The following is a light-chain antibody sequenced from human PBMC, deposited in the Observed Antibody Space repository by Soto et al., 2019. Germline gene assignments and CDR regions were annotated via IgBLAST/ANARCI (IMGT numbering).Light chain of an antibody. CDR3: CSYAGSYSWV. Sequence: QSALTQPRSVSGSPGQSVTISCTGTSNDVGGYNYVSWYQQPPGKAPKLMIYDVNKRPSGVPDRFSGSKSGNTASLTISGLQAEDEADYYCCSYAGSYSWVFVGGTKVTVL. CDR2: DVN. CDR1: SNDVGGYNY. J-gene: IGLJ3*02. V-gene: IGLV2-11*01.